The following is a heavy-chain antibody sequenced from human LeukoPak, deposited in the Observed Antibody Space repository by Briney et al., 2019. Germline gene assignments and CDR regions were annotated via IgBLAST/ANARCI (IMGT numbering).Heavy chain of an antibody. Sequence: PGGSLRLSCAASGFTFSSYEMNWVRQAPGKGLEWVSYISSSGSTIYYADSVKGRFTISRDNAKNSLYLQMNSLRAEDTAVYYCARHPWELLPGDAFDIWGQGTMVTVSS. J-gene: IGHJ3*02. CDR2: ISSSGSTI. CDR1: GFTFSSYE. D-gene: IGHD1-26*01. V-gene: IGHV3-48*03. CDR3: ARHPWELLPGDAFDI.